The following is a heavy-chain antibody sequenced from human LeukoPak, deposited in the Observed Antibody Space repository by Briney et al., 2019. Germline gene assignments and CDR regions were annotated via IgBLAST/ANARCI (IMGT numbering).Heavy chain of an antibody. CDR1: GFTFSTYK. V-gene: IGHV3-23*01. J-gene: IGHJ4*02. CDR2: ISGSGGST. Sequence: GGSLRLSCVASGFTFSTYKMNWVRQAPGKGLEWVSAISGSGGSTYYADSVKGRFTISRDNSKNTLYLQMNSLRAEDTAVYYCAKEMYSSSWSDFDYWGQGTLVTVSS. CDR3: AKEMYSSSWSDFDY. D-gene: IGHD6-13*01.